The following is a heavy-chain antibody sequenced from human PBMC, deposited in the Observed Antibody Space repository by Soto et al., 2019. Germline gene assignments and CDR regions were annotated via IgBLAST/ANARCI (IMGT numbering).Heavy chain of an antibody. J-gene: IGHJ5*02. CDR2: IYPGDSDT. CDR3: ARGLKRRYFDWLSRRANWFDP. V-gene: IGHV5-51*01. CDR1: GYSFTGYW. Sequence: PGESLKISCKGSGYSFTGYWIGWVRQMPGKGLEWMGIIYPGDSDTRYSPSFQGQVTISADKSISTAYLQWSSLKASDTAMYYCARGLKRRYFDWLSRRANWFDPWGQGTPVTVSS. D-gene: IGHD3-9*01.